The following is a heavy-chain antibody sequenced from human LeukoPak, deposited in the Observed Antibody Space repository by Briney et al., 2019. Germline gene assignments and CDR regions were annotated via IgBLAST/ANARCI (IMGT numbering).Heavy chain of an antibody. CDR3: AKDPRRGYSYGHAKRTYMDV. CDR1: GFDVSNHY. J-gene: IGHJ6*03. CDR2: ISYDGSNK. D-gene: IGHD5-18*01. V-gene: IGHV3-30*18. Sequence: GGSLRLSCATSGFDVSNHYMSWVRQAPGKGLEWVAVISYDGSNKDYADSVKGRFTISRDNSKNTLYLQMNSLRAEDTAVYYCAKDPRRGYSYGHAKRTYMDVWGKGTTVTVSS.